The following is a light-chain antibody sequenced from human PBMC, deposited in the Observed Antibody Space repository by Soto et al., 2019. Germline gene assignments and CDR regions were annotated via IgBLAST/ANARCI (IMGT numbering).Light chain of an antibody. J-gene: IGLJ2*01. V-gene: IGLV2-14*01. Sequence: SALTKPASVSGSLGQSITISCTGTSSDVGGYNYVSWYQQHPGRVPKLMIYDVTNRPSGISNRFSGSKSGNTASLTISGLQAEDEADYYCSSYTSGTAPVVFGGGTKLTVL. CDR3: SSYTSGTAPVV. CDR1: SSDVGGYNY. CDR2: DVT.